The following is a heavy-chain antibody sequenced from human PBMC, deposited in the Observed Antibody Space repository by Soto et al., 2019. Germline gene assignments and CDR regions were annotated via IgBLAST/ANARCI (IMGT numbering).Heavy chain of an antibody. D-gene: IGHD3-10*01. Sequence: EVQLLDSGGGLVQPGGSLRLSCAASGFTFSSYAMSWVRQAPGKGLEWVSSISGSGGGTYYADSVKGRFTISRDNSKNPLSLQNDKLRAGDTAVNYCSKSWGLGRYFNPSGAFDFLGQGTMVTVSS. CDR1: GFTFSSYA. CDR2: ISGSGGGT. CDR3: SKSWGLGRYFNPSGAFDF. J-gene: IGHJ3*01. V-gene: IGHV3-23*01.